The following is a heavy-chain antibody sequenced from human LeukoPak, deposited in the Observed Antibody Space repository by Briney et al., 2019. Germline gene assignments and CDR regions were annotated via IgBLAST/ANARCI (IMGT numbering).Heavy chain of an antibody. CDR2: ISYDGSNK. D-gene: IGHD6-19*01. Sequence: GASLRLSCAASGFTFSSYGMHWVRQAPGKGLEWVAVISYDGSNKYYADSVKGRFTISRDNSKNTLYLQMNSLRAEDTAAYYCAKEAGEYSSGWDFDYWGQGTLVTVSS. J-gene: IGHJ4*02. V-gene: IGHV3-30*18. CDR1: GFTFSSYG. CDR3: AKEAGEYSSGWDFDY.